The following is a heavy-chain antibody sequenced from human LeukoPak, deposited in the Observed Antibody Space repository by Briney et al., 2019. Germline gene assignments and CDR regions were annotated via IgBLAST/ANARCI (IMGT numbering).Heavy chain of an antibody. CDR2: ISGSGGST. D-gene: IGHD6-6*01. J-gene: IGHJ4*02. V-gene: IGHV3-23*01. CDR1: GFTFSSYA. Sequence: GGSLRLSCAASGFTFSSYAMSWVRQAPGKGLEWVSAISGSGGSTYYADSVKGRFTISRDNSKNTLYLQMTSLRAEDTAVYYCAKDQGIAARPGTFGFDYWGQGTLVTVSS. CDR3: AKDQGIAARPGTFGFDY.